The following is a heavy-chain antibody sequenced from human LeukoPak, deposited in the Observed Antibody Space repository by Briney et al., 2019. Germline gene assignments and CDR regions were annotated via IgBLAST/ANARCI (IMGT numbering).Heavy chain of an antibody. CDR1: GGSVSRYY. Sequence: SETLSLTCTVSGGSVSRYYWSWIRQPPGKGLEWIGSIYYSGSTYYNPSLKSRVTISVDTSKNQFSLKLSSVTAADTAVYYCARGGGVIIIRPFDYWGQGTRVTVSS. V-gene: IGHV4-59*08. CDR2: IYYSGST. CDR3: ARGGGVIIIRPFDY. J-gene: IGHJ4*02. D-gene: IGHD3-10*01.